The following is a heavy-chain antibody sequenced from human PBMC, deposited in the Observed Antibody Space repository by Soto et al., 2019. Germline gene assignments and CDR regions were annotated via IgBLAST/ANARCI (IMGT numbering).Heavy chain of an antibody. CDR1: GGSISSGGYS. CDR2: IYHSGST. J-gene: IGHJ5*02. V-gene: IGHV4-30-2*01. D-gene: IGHD3-22*01. Sequence: SETLSLTCAVSGGSISSGGYSWSWIRQPRGKGLEWIGYIYHSGSTYYNPSLKSRVTISVDRSKNQFSLKLSSVTAADTAVYYCARGVTYYYDSSGYLTWGQGTLVTVSS. CDR3: ARGVTYYYDSSGYLT.